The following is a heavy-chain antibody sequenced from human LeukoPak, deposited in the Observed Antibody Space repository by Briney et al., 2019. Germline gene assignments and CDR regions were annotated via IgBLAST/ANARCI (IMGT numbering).Heavy chain of an antibody. CDR2: MRGGSDYI. Sequence: PGGSLTLSCTASGFAFSTYSVGCVRQAPGQGLEWVSSMRGGSDYIYYAESLKGRFTMSRDNAKNSLYLQMNGLRAEDTALYYCARGGRYCSGGTCYGTFDIWGQGTTVTVSS. CDR1: GFAFSTYS. D-gene: IGHD2-15*01. CDR3: ARGGRYCSGGTCYGTFDI. V-gene: IGHV3-21*01. J-gene: IGHJ3*02.